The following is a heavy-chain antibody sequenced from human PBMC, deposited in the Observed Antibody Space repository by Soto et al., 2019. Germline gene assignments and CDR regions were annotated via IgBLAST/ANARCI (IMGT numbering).Heavy chain of an antibody. D-gene: IGHD6-13*01. J-gene: IGHJ4*02. Sequence: QLLESGGGLVQPGGSLRLSCATSGFTFRSYALSGVRQAPGKGRERVTTMTSRGGNTVYAGSGKGRFTISRDNSKGTLSLQINSLEAEDTAIYYGAKGNGVAGGRGAVCHSWGQGPLVTVS. CDR1: GFTFRSYA. CDR3: AKGNGVAGGRGAVCHS. V-gene: IGHV3-23*01. CDR2: MTSRGGNT.